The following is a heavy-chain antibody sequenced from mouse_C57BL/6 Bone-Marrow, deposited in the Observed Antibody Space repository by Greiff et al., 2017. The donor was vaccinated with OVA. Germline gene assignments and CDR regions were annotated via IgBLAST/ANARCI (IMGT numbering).Heavy chain of an antibody. CDR1: GYTFTSYW. CDR3: AIFLCVYSWFGY. V-gene: IGHV1-74*01. D-gene: IGHD6-1*01. CDR2: IDPSGSDT. Sequence: QVQLQQPGAELVKPGASVKVSCKASGYTFTSYWMNWVKQRPGQGLEWIGRIDPSGSDTYYNQKFKGKATLTVDKSSSTAYMQLSSLTSEDSSVYYCAIFLCVYSWFGYWGQGTLVTVSA. J-gene: IGHJ3*01.